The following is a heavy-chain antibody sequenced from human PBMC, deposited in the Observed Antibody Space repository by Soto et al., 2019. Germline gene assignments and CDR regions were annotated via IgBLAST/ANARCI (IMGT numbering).Heavy chain of an antibody. CDR3: AREILGYCSGGSCSYYGMDV. J-gene: IGHJ6*02. CDR1: GGSFSGYY. V-gene: IGHV4-34*01. D-gene: IGHD2-15*01. CDR2: INHSGST. Sequence: QVQLQQWGAGLLKPSETLSLTCAVYGGSFSGYYWSWIRQPPGKGLEWIGEINHSGSTNYNPYLKSRVTLSVETSKNQFSLKLSSVTAADTAVYYCAREILGYCSGGSCSYYGMDVWGQGTTVTVSS.